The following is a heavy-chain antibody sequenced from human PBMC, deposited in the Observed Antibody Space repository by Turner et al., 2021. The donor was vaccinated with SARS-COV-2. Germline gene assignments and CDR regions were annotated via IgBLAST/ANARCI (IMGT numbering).Heavy chain of an antibody. CDR2: IYYSGST. Sequence: QLQLQESGPGLVKPSENLSSTCPVSGGSISSRSYYWGWLRQPPGKGLEGIGSIYYSGSTYYNSSLKSRGTISVDTSNNQFSLKMSSVTAADTAVYFCARRSWKLTKLYFDLWGRGTLVTVSS. D-gene: IGHD1-1*01. CDR3: ARRSWKLTKLYFDL. CDR1: GGSISSRSYY. V-gene: IGHV4-39*01. J-gene: IGHJ2*01.